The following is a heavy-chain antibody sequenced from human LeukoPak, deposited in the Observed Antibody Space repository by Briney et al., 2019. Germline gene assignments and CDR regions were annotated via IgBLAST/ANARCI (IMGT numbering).Heavy chain of an antibody. CDR3: ATTGRVTAIPACDY. V-gene: IGHV3-23*01. CDR2: ISGSGGST. CDR1: GFTFSSYA. D-gene: IGHD2-21*02. Sequence: QPGGSLRLSCAASGFTFSSYAMSWVRQAPGKGLEWVSAISGSGGSTYYADSVKGRFTISRDDSKNTLYLQMNSLRAEDTAVYYCATTGRVTAIPACDYWGQGTLVTVSS. J-gene: IGHJ4*02.